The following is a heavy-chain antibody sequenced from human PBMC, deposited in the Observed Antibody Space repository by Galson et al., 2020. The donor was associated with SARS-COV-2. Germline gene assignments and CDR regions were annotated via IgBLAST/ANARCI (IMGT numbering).Heavy chain of an antibody. V-gene: IGHV3-33*01. CDR3: ARDGTQNLFYDFWSGYYSSAFDI. J-gene: IGHJ3*02. Sequence: GGSLRLSCAASGFTFSSYGMHWVRQAPGKGLEWVAVIWYDGSNKYYADSVTGRFTISRDNSKNTLYLQMNSLRAEDTAVYYCARDGTQNLFYDFWSGYYSSAFDIWGQGTMVTVSS. CDR1: GFTFSSYG. CDR2: IWYDGSNK. D-gene: IGHD3-3*01.